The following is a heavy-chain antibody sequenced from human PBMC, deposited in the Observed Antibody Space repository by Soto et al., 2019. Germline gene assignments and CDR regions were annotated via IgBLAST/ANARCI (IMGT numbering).Heavy chain of an antibody. V-gene: IGHV3-23*01. CDR3: AKSAGHSYVDY. CDR2: ISGSGDNT. CDR1: GFTVSSYA. Sequence: GGSLRLSCAASGFTVSSYAMSWVRQAPGKGLEWVSGISGSGDNTYYADSVKGRFTISRDNSKNTLYLQMNSLRAEDTAVYYCAKSAGHSYVDYWGQGTLVTVSS. J-gene: IGHJ4*02. D-gene: IGHD5-18*01.